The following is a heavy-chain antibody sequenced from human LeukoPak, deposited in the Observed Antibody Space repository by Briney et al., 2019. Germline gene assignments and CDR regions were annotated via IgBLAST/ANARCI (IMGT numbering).Heavy chain of an antibody. Sequence: ASVKVSCKASGYTFTGYYMHWVRQAPGQGLEWMGRISPNSGGTNYAQKFQGRVTMTRDTSISTAYMELSRLRSGDTAVYYCASVGYCSSTSCSPYNWFDPWGQGTLVTVSS. J-gene: IGHJ5*02. CDR3: ASVGYCSSTSCSPYNWFDP. CDR2: ISPNSGGT. CDR1: GYTFTGYY. D-gene: IGHD2-2*03. V-gene: IGHV1-2*06.